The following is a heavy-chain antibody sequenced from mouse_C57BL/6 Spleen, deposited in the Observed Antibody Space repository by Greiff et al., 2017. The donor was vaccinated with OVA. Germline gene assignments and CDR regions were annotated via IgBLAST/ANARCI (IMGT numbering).Heavy chain of an antibody. J-gene: IGHJ2*01. CDR2: IWSDGST. V-gene: IGHV2-6-1*01. CDR3: ARHGGDYGYFDY. Sequence: VKVVESGPGLVAPSQSLSITCTVSGFSLTSYGVHWVRQPPGKGLEWLVVIWSDGSTTYNSALKSRLSISKDNSKSQVFLKMNSLQTDDTAMYYCARHGGDYGYFDYWGQGTTLTVSS. D-gene: IGHD1-1*02. CDR1: GFSLTSYG.